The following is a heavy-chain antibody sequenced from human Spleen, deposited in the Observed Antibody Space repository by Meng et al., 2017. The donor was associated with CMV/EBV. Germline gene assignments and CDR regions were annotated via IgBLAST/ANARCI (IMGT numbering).Heavy chain of an antibody. Sequence: ASVKVSCKASGYTFTSYGISWVRQATGQGLEWMGWMNPNSGNTGYAQKIQGRVTMTRNTSISTAYMELSSLRSEDTAVYYCARGTSVVTPRALAYWGQGTLVTVSS. J-gene: IGHJ4*02. CDR3: ARGTSVVTPRALAY. D-gene: IGHD4-23*01. CDR2: MNPNSGNT. V-gene: IGHV1-8*02. CDR1: GYTFTSYG.